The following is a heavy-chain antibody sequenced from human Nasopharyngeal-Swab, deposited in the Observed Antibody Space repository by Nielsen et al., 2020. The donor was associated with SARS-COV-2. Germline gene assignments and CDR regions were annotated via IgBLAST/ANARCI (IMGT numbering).Heavy chain of an antibody. D-gene: IGHD6-19*01. CDR2: INEDGSEK. CDR1: GFTFSRYW. CDR3: ARGGAVAGNDYYYGMDV. Sequence: GGSLRPSCAASGFTFSRYWMSWVRQAPGKGVEWVANINEDGSEKYYVDSVKGRFTISRDNAKKSLDLQMNSLRAEDTAVYYCARGGAVAGNDYYYGMDVWGQGTTVTVSS. J-gene: IGHJ6*02. V-gene: IGHV3-7*01.